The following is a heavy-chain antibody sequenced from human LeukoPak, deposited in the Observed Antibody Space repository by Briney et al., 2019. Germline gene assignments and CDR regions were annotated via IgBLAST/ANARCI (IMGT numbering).Heavy chain of an antibody. V-gene: IGHV4-59*01. CDR1: GGSISSYY. D-gene: IGHD2-2*01. J-gene: IGHJ3*02. CDR3: ARVDLSTRGFGI. CDR2: IYYSEST. Sequence: SETLSLTCTVSGGSISSYYWSWIRQPPGKGLEWIGYIYYSESTNYNPSLKSRVTISVDTSKNQFSLKLSSVTAVDTAVYYCARVDLSTRGFGIWGQGTMVTVSS.